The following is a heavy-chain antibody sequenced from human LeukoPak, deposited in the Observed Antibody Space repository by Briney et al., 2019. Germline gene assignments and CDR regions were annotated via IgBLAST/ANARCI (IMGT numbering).Heavy chain of an antibody. CDR2: IYTSEST. J-gene: IGHJ4*02. V-gene: IGHV4-61*02. D-gene: IGHD3-22*01. Sequence: SSETLSLTCTVSGGSISSGSYYWSWIRQPAGKGLEWIGRIYTSESTNYNPSLKSRVTISVDTSENQFSLKLSSVTAADTAVYYCAREPYDSSGYYYPSYFDYWGQGTLVTVSS. CDR1: GGSISSGSYY. CDR3: AREPYDSSGYYYPSYFDY.